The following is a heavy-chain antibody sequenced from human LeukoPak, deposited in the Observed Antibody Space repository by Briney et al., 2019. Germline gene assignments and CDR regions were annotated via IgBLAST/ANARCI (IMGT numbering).Heavy chain of an antibody. CDR2: IYYTGST. CDR3: ARHRAYSSSSPFDY. CDR1: GGSISSLY. J-gene: IGHJ4*02. V-gene: IGHV4-59*08. D-gene: IGHD6-6*01. Sequence: PSETLSLTCSVSGGSISSLYWSWIRQPPGKGLEWIGYIYYTGSTNYNPSLKSRVTMFVDMSKNQFSLRLSSVTAADTAVCYCARHRAYSSSSPFDYWGQGTLVTASS.